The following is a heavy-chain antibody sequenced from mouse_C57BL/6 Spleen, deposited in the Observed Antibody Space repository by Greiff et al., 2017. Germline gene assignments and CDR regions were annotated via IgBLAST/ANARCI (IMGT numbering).Heavy chain of an antibody. Sequence: VQLQQSGPELVKPGASVMMSCKASGYTFTDYNMHWVKQSHGKSLEWIGYINPNNGGTSYNQKFKGKATLTVNKSSSTAYMELRSLTSEDSAVYYCARSPTVVATRGSYFDYWGQGTTLTVSS. J-gene: IGHJ2*01. V-gene: IGHV1-22*01. D-gene: IGHD1-1*01. CDR3: ARSPTVVATRGSYFDY. CDR1: GYTFTDYN. CDR2: INPNNGGT.